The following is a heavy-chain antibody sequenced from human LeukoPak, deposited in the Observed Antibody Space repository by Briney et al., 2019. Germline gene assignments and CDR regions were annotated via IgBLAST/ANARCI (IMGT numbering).Heavy chain of an antibody. J-gene: IGHJ4*02. CDR1: GFTFSNYW. D-gene: IGHD3-16*01. V-gene: IGHV3-74*01. Sequence: GGSLRLSCAASGFTFSNYWMHWVRQAPGKGLVWVSSINTDGSGTTYTDSVKGRYTISRDNAKNTLYLQMNGLTAEDTAVYYCTRVITYFDYWGQGTLVTASS. CDR2: INTDGSGT. CDR3: TRVITYFDY.